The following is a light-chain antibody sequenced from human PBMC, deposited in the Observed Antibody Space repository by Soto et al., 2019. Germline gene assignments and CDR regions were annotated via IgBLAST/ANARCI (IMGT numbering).Light chain of an antibody. CDR1: QDITSY. J-gene: IGKJ1*01. CDR3: QQYSSYSAWT. CDR2: GAS. V-gene: IGKV1-9*01. Sequence: IQLTQSPSSLSASVGDSVTITCRASQDITSYLAWYQQKPGKAPNLLIYGASTLQSGVPPRFSGSGSGTEFTLTIRSLQPDDIATYYCQQYSSYSAWTSGEGTKVDIK.